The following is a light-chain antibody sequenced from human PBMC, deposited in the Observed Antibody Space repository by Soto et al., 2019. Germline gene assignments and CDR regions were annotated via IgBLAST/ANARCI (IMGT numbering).Light chain of an antibody. CDR2: GAS. CDR1: QSVGSN. J-gene: IGKJ1*01. Sequence: EIVMTQSPATLSVSPGERATLSCRARQSVGSNLAWYQQKPGQAPRLLIYGASTRAAGIPARFSGSGAGTEFTLIISSLQSEDSAGCFCQQYNTRWTFGPGTKVEIK. V-gene: IGKV3-15*01. CDR3: QQYNTRWT.